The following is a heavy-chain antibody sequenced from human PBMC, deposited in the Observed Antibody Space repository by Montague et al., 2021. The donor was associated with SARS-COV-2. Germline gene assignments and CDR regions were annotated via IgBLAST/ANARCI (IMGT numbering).Heavy chain of an antibody. CDR3: ARGQRGFPF. V-gene: IGHV4-59*01. J-gene: IGHJ4*02. Sequence: SETLSLTCSVSGESMGHYYWCWIRQPPGQEPEPIGYIFYSWTTGSSPSLTRRVSISIDMSNYQFSLQLTSLTSADTAGKYCARGQRGFPFWGQGKLVTVSS. D-gene: IGHD5-12*01. CDR1: GESMGHYY. CDR2: IFYSWTT.